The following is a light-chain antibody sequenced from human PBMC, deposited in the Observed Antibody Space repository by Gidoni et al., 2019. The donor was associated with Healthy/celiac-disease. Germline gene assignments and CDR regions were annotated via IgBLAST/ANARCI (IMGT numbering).Light chain of an antibody. Sequence: DIQMTQSPSSLSASVGDRVTITCRASQSISSYLNWYQQKPGKATKLLIYAASSLQRGVPSRFSGSGSGTDFTLTISSLQPEDFATYYCQQSYSTPLTFGGGTKVEIK. J-gene: IGKJ4*01. CDR2: AAS. CDR3: QQSYSTPLT. CDR1: QSISSY. V-gene: IGKV1-39*01.